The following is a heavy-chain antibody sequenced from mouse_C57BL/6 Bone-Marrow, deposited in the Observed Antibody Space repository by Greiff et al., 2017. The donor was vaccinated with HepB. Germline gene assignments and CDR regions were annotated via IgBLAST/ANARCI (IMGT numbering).Heavy chain of an antibody. V-gene: IGHV5-16*01. CDR1: GFTFSDYY. J-gene: IGHJ2*01. CDR2: INYDGSST. Sequence: EVQGVESAGGLVQPGSSMKLSCTASGFTFSDYYMAWVRQVPEKGLEWVANINYDGSSTYYLDSLKSRFIISRDNAKNILYLQMSSLKSEDTATYYCARDDGYYNYWGQGTTLTVSS. D-gene: IGHD2-3*01. CDR3: ARDDGYYNY.